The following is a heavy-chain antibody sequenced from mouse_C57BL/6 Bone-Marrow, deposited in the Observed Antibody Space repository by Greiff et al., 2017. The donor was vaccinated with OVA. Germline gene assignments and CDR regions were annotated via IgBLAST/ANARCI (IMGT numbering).Heavy chain of an antibody. J-gene: IGHJ1*03. CDR3: ARCYYGSRGPDGYFDV. D-gene: IGHD1-1*01. Sequence: EVQLQESGPGLVKPSQSLSLTCSVTGYSITSGYYWNWIRQFPGNKLEWMGYISYDGSNNYNPSLKNRISITRDTSKNQFFLKLNSVTTEDTATYYCARCYYGSRGPDGYFDVWGTGTTVTVSS. CDR1: GYSITSGYY. V-gene: IGHV3-6*01. CDR2: ISYDGSN.